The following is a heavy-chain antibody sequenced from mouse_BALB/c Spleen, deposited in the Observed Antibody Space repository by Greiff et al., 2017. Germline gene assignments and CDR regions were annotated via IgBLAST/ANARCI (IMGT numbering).Heavy chain of an antibody. J-gene: IGHJ4*01. CDR1: GFTFTDYY. V-gene: IGHV7-3*02. Sequence: EVKVVESGGGLVQPGGSLRLSCATSGFTFTDYYMSWVRQPPGKALEWLGFIRNKANGYTTEYSASVKGRFTISRDNSQSILYLQMNTLRAEDSATYYCARDIRGGYYHYYAMDYWGQGTSVTVSS. CDR2: IRNKANGYTT. D-gene: IGHD2-3*01. CDR3: ARDIRGGYYHYYAMDY.